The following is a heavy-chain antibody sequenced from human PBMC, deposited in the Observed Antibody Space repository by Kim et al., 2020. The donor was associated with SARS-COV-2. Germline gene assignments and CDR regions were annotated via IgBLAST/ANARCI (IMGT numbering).Heavy chain of an antibody. Sequence: GGSLRLSCAASGFTFSSYSMNWVRQAPGKGLEWVSSISSSSSYIYYADSVKGRFTISRDNAKNSLYLQMNSLRAEDTAVYYCARGDFRRHAARLESLSWFDPWGQGTLVTVSS. CDR3: ARGDFRRHAARLESLSWFDP. J-gene: IGHJ5*02. D-gene: IGHD6-6*01. CDR2: ISSSSSYI. V-gene: IGHV3-21*01. CDR1: GFTFSSYS.